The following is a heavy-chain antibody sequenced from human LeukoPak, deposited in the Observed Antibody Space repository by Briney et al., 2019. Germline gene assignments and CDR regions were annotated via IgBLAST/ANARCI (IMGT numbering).Heavy chain of an antibody. D-gene: IGHD6-19*01. Sequence: PGGSLRLSCAASGFSFGNYAMTWVRQGPGKGLECVSSITLTGDNAFYADSVKGRFTMSRDNSKNMLYLQMNGLRAEDTAIYYCAKYSSDRYEHHWGQGTLVTVS. CDR2: ITLTGDNA. CDR1: GFSFGNYA. V-gene: IGHV3-23*01. CDR3: AKYSSDRYEHH. J-gene: IGHJ1*01.